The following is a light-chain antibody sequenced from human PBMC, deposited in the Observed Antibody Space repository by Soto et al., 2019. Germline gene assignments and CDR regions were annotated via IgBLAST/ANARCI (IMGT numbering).Light chain of an antibody. J-gene: IGLJ1*01. CDR3: SSYAGINNLGV. CDR2: EVN. V-gene: IGLV2-8*01. CDR1: SSDVGGYKY. Sequence: QSALTQPPSASGSPGQSVTISCTGTSSDVGGYKYVSGYQQHPGKAPKLMIFEVNKRPSGVPDRFSGSKSGNTASLTVSGLQAEDEADYYCSSYAGINNLGVFGTGTKVTVL.